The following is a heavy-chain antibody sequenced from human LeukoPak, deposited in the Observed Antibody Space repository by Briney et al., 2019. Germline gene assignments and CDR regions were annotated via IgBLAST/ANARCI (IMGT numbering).Heavy chain of an antibody. CDR3: AKDRGYYYGSGPYDY. CDR2: IRYDGSNK. D-gene: IGHD3-10*01. CDR1: GFTFSSYG. V-gene: IGHV3-30*02. Sequence: GGSLRLSCAASGFTFSSYGMHWVRQAPGKGLEWVAFIRYDGSNKYYADSVKGRFTISRDNSKNTLYLQMNSLRAEDTAVYYCAKDRGYYYGSGPYDYWGQGTLVTVSS. J-gene: IGHJ4*02.